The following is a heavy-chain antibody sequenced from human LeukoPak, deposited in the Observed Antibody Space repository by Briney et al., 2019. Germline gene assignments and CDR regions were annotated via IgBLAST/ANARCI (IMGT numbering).Heavy chain of an antibody. Sequence: PGWSLRLSCSASGFTFSNYAAHWVRQAPGKGLEYVSAISKSGGSTYYADSVKGRFTISRDNSKNTLSLQMSSLRGDDTAVYYCVSMDDSGYWGQGTLVTVSS. D-gene: IGHD3-10*01. J-gene: IGHJ4*02. V-gene: IGHV3-64D*09. CDR2: ISKSGGST. CDR3: VSMDDSGY. CDR1: GFTFSNYA.